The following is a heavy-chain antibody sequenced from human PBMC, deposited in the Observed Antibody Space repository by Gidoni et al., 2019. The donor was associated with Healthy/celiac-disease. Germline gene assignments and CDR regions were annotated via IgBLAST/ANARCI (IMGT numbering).Heavy chain of an antibody. D-gene: IGHD3-22*01. CDR3: ARASGGRDYYDSSGYRTRKGYDY. J-gene: IGHJ4*02. CDR1: GGSFSGYY. CDR2: INHSGST. V-gene: IGHV4-34*01. Sequence: QVQLQQWGAGLLKPSETLSLTCAVYGGSFSGYYWSWIRQPPGKGLEWIGEINHSGSTNYNPSLKSRVTISVDTSKNQFSLKLSSVTAADTAVYYCARASGGRDYYDSSGYRTRKGYDYWGQGTLVTVSS.